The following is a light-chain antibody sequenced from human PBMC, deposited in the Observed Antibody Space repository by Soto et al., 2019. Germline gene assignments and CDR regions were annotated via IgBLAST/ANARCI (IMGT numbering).Light chain of an antibody. CDR2: AAS. Sequence: DIQMTQSTSSLSASVGDRVTITCRAGQSISRNLNWYQQKTGEAPKLLIYAASSLQSGVPLRFSGSGSGTDFTLTINSLQPEDFATYYCQQRYSSPSTFGQGTQLEIK. J-gene: IGKJ2*01. V-gene: IGKV1-39*01. CDR3: QQRYSSPST. CDR1: QSISRN.